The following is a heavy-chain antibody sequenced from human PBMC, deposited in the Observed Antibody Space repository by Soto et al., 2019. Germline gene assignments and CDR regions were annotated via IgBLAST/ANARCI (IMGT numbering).Heavy chain of an antibody. D-gene: IGHD4-17*01. J-gene: IGHJ6*02. CDR3: ARHPHGDYDVMDV. Sequence: PGESLKISCKGSGYSFTNYWIGWVRQMPGKGLEWMGIIYPGDSGTTYSPSFQGRVTMSVDWSISTAYLQWSSLKASDSAMYYCARHPHGDYDVMDVWGLGXTVTVYS. CDR2: IYPGDSGT. CDR1: GYSFTNYW. V-gene: IGHV5-51*01.